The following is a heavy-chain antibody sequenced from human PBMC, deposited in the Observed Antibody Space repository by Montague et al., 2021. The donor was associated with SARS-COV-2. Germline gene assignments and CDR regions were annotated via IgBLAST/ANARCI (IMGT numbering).Heavy chain of an antibody. D-gene: IGHD2-21*01. J-gene: IGHJ2*01. CDR2: IYYSGSVTT. CDR1: GGSINNYY. Sequence: SETLSLTCSVSGGSINNYYWGWVRQSPGKGLEWIGYIYYSGSVTTSYXPSLKSRVSIPVDTSENQFSLKLTSVTAADTAVYYCARRGGGEVFARFMYWYFDVWSRGSLVTVSS. CDR3: ARRGGGEVFARFMYWYFDV. V-gene: IGHV4-59*13.